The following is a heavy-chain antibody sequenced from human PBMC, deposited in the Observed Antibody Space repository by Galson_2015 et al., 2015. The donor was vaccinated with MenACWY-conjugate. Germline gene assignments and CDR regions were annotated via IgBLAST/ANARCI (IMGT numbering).Heavy chain of an antibody. CDR2: ISYSGINQ. J-gene: IGHJ3*01. CDR1: RFTFSTYG. D-gene: IGHD3-10*01. CDR3: ARAADGAMVLPVDVFDL. V-gene: IGHV3-30*03. Sequence: SLRLSCAASRFTFSTYGMHWVRQAPGMGLEWVATISYSGINQYYADSVKGRFTISRDNSNNTMHLQMSSLRAKDTAIYFCARAADGAMVLPVDVFDLWGQGTMVTVSA.